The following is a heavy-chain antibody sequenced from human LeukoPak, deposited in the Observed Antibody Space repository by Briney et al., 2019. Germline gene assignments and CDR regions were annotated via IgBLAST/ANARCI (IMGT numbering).Heavy chain of an antibody. CDR3: ASLYYGDYDY. CDR1: GFTFSSYG. J-gene: IGHJ4*02. D-gene: IGHD4-17*01. Sequence: GGSLRLSCAASGFTFSSYGMHWVRQAPGKGLEWVAFIRYDGSNKYYADSVRGRFTISRDNSKNTLCLQMNSLRAEDTAVYYCASLYYGDYDYWGQGTLVTVSS. V-gene: IGHV3-30*02. CDR2: IRYDGSNK.